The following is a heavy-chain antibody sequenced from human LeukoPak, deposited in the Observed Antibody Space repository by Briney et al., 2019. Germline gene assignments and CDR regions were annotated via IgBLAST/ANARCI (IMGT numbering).Heavy chain of an antibody. CDR3: ARVESSGWYGEYYFDY. CDR1: GYTFTSYD. J-gene: IGHJ4*02. CDR2: MNPNSGNT. V-gene: IGHV1-8*01. Sequence: ASVKVSCKASGYTFTSYDINWVRQATGQGLEWMGWMNPNSGNTGYAQKFQGRVTMTRNTSISTAYMELSSLRSEDTAVYYCARVESSGWYGEYYFDYWGQGTLVTVSS. D-gene: IGHD6-19*01.